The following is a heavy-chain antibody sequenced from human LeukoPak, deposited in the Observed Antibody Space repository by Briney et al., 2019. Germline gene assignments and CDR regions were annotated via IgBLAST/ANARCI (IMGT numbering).Heavy chain of an antibody. D-gene: IGHD6-19*01. CDR3: AGTAVAVAGNRAYYFDY. CDR2: IYTSGST. V-gene: IGHV4-4*07. J-gene: IGHJ4*02. Sequence: SETLSLTCTVSGGSISSYYWSWIRQPAGKGLEWIGRIYTSGSTNYNPSLKSRVTMSVDTSKNQFSLKLSSVTAADTAVYYCAGTAVAVAGNRAYYFDYWGQGTLVTVSS. CDR1: GGSISSYY.